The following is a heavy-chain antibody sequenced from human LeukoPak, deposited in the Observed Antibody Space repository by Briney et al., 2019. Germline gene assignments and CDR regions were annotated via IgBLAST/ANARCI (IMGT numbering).Heavy chain of an antibody. CDR2: IYYSGST. CDR1: GGSISSYY. V-gene: IGHV4-59*01. CDR3: ARDHPYYYGSGANYYGMDV. J-gene: IGHJ6*02. Sequence: SETLSLTCTVSGGSISSYYWSWIRQPPGKGLEWIGYIYYSGSTNYNPSLKSRVTISVDTSKNQFSLELSSVTAADTAVYYCARDHPYYYGSGANYYGMDVWGQGTTVTVSS. D-gene: IGHD3-10*01.